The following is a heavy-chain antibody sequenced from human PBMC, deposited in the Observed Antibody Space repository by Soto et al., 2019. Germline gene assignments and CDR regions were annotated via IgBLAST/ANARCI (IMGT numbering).Heavy chain of an antibody. D-gene: IGHD3-3*01. CDR1: GFTFSSFE. Sequence: GGSLRLSCAASGFTFSSFEMNWVRQAPGKGPEWVSYIPSSGGTIYYADSVKGRFTTSRDNAKNSLFLQMNSLRADDTAIYYCARDGTGDFWSGYFTSFDYWGQGTLVTVSS. CDR3: ARDGTGDFWSGYFTSFDY. J-gene: IGHJ4*02. CDR2: IPSSGGTI. V-gene: IGHV3-48*03.